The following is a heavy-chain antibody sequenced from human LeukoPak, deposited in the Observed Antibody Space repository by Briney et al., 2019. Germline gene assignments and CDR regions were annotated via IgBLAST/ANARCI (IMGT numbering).Heavy chain of an antibody. Sequence: GGSLRLSCVASGFSFSNYWMHWVRQPPGKGLVWVSRINTDGDNIQYADSVKGRFIISRDNAKNTLYLQMNSLRAEDTAVYYCARDVVYDSSGYYYVFDYWGQGTLVTVSS. V-gene: IGHV3-74*03. CDR1: GFSFSNYW. CDR3: ARDVVYDSSGYYYVFDY. CDR2: INTDGDNI. J-gene: IGHJ4*02. D-gene: IGHD3-22*01.